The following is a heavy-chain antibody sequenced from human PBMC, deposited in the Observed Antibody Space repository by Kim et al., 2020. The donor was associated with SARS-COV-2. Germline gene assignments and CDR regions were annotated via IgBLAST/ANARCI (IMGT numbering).Heavy chain of an antibody. CDR3: AKDNTDDDYGDYGLDY. V-gene: IGHV3-30*18. D-gene: IGHD4-17*01. CDR1: GFIFSSYG. CDR2: ISRDGSNK. J-gene: IGHJ4*02. Sequence: GGSLRLSCAASGFIFSSYGMHWVRQAPGKGLEWVAVISRDGSNKYYADSVKGRFTISRDNSKNTLYLQMNSLRAEDTAVYYCAKDNTDDDYGDYGLDYWGQGTLVTVSS.